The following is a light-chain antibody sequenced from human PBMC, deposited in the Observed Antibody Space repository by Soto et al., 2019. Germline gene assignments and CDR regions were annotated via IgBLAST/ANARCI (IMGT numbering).Light chain of an antibody. Sequence: QSVLTQPPSASGTPGQRVTISCSGSNSNIGNNKVNRYQQLPGTAPKLLIYTSNQRPSGVPDRFSGSKSGTSASLAISGLQSEDEADYYCATWDDSLHGYVFGTGTKVTVL. CDR1: NSNIGNNK. J-gene: IGLJ1*01. V-gene: IGLV1-44*01. CDR3: ATWDDSLHGYV. CDR2: TSN.